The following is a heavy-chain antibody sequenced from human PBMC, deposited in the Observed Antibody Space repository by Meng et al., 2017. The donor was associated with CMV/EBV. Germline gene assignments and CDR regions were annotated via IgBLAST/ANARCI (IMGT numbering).Heavy chain of an antibody. CDR3: ARVQAAGTSWHFYYYYYGMDV. CDR1: GFTFSSYE. V-gene: IGHV3-48*03. J-gene: IGHJ6*02. CDR2: ISSSGITI. Sequence: GGSLRLSCAASGFTFSSYEMKWVRQAPGKGLEWVSYISSSGITIYYADSVKGRFTISRDNAKNSLYRQMNSLRAEDTAVYYCARVQAAGTSWHFYYYYYGMDVWGQGTTVTVSS. D-gene: IGHD6-13*01.